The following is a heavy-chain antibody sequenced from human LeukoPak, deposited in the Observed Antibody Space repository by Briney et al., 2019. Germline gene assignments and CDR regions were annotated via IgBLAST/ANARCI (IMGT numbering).Heavy chain of an antibody. D-gene: IGHD1-26*01. CDR2: IYYSGST. V-gene: IGHV4-39*01. CDR3: ARQSGSHSYYYYGMDV. CDR1: GGSISSRSYY. Sequence: PSETLSLTCTVSGGSISSRSYYWGWIRQPPGKGLEWIGSIYYSGSTYYNPSLKSRVTISVDTSKNQFSLKLSSVTAADTAVYYCARQSGSHSYYYYGMDVWGQGTTVTVSS. J-gene: IGHJ6*02.